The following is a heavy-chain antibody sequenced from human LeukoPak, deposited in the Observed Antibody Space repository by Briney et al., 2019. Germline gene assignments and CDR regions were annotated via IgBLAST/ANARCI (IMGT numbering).Heavy chain of an antibody. CDR1: GGSFSGYY. V-gene: IGHV4-34*01. CDR3: AKLLGYSSGWPSRYYYMDV. CDR2: INHIGST. Sequence: PSETLSLTCAVYGGSFSGYYWSWIRQPPGKGLEWIGEINHIGSTNYNPSLKSRVTISVDTSKNQFSLKLSSVTAADTAVYYCAKLLGYSSGWPSRYYYMDVWGKGTTVTISS. J-gene: IGHJ6*03. D-gene: IGHD6-19*01.